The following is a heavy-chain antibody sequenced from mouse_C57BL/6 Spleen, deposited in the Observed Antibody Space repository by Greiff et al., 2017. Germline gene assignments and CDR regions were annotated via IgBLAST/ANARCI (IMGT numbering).Heavy chain of an antibody. CDR2: IYPGDGDT. CDR1: GYAFSSSW. Sequence: ESGPELVKPGASVKISCKASGYAFSSSWMHWVKQRPGKGLEWIGRIYPGDGDTNYNGKFKGKATLTADKSSSTAYMQLSSLTSYDSAVYYGARGDGNHWYFDVWGTGTTVTVSS. CDR3: ARGDGNHWYFDV. J-gene: IGHJ1*03. D-gene: IGHD2-1*01. V-gene: IGHV1-82*01.